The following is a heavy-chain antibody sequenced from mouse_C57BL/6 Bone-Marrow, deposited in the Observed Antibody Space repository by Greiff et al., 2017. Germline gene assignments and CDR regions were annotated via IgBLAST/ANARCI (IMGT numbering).Heavy chain of an antibody. J-gene: IGHJ4*01. CDR2: IYPRDGST. D-gene: IGHD1-1*01. V-gene: IGHV1-85*01. Sequence: QVQLKESGPELVKPGASVKLSCKASGYTFTSYDINWVKQRPGQGLEWIGWIYPRDGSTKYNAKFKGKATLTVDTSSSTAYMGLHSLTSEDSAVYFCARFGSTYAMDYWGQGTSVTVSS. CDR1: GYTFTSYD. CDR3: ARFGSTYAMDY.